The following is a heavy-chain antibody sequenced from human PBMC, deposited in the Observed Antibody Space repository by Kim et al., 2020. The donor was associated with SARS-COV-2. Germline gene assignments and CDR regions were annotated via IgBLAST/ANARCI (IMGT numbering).Heavy chain of an antibody. Sequence: SETLSLTCAVSGGSISSSNWWSWVRQPPGKGLWWIGEIYHSASTNYNPSLKSRVTISVDKSKNQYSLQLSSVTAADTAVYYSATEFRGDTLDYWGQGTLVTVSS. CDR2: IYHSAST. J-gene: IGHJ4*02. CDR3: ATEFRGDTLDY. CDR1: GGSISSSNW. D-gene: IGHD2-21*01. V-gene: IGHV4-4*02.